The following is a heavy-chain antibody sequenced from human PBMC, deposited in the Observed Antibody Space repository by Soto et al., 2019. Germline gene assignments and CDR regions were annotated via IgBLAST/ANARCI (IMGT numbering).Heavy chain of an antibody. Sequence: ASVKVSCKASGYTFTGYYMHWVRQAPGQGLEWMGWINPNSGGTNYAQKFQGWVTMTRDTSISTAYMELSRLRSDDTAVYYCAREELGTLYYFDYWGQGTLVTVSS. J-gene: IGHJ4*02. CDR3: AREELGTLYYFDY. V-gene: IGHV1-2*04. CDR2: INPNSGGT. D-gene: IGHD7-27*01. CDR1: GYTFTGYY.